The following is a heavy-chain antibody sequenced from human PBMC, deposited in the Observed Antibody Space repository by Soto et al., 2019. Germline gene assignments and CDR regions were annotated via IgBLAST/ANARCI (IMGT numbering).Heavy chain of an antibody. CDR1: GYSFPAYY. CDR3: VRASAAETSCFGN. Sequence: QVQLVQSGAEVKEPGASVRVSCRASGYSFPAYYIHWVRQAPGQGLEWMGWINARSGGTNNAQKFQARGAMTRSTATVTVYMELTGVTPDDTAIYYCVRASAAETSCFGNWGQGTLVTIAS. CDR2: INARSGGT. D-gene: IGHD6-13*01. V-gene: IGHV1-2*02. J-gene: IGHJ4*02.